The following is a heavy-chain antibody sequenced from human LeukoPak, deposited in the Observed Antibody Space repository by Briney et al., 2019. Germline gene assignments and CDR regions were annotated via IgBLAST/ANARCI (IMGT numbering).Heavy chain of an antibody. V-gene: IGHV4-59*11. CDR1: GGSISSHY. J-gene: IGHJ3*02. CDR3: ARDRGTLTAIDAFDI. CDR2: IFYSGNT. Sequence: PSETLSLTCTVSGGSISSHYWSWIRQPPGKGLEWIGYIFYSGNTNYSPSLKSRVTISVDTSKNQFSLKLSSVTAADTAVYFCARDRGTLTAIDAFDIWGRGTVVTVSS. D-gene: IGHD1-14*01.